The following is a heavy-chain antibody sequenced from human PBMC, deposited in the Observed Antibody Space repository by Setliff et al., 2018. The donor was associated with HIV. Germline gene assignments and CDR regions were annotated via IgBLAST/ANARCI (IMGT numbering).Heavy chain of an antibody. Sequence: PGGSLRLSCAASGFTFSSYAMHWVRQAPGKGLEWVADISYAGFDGSSKYYADSVKGRFTISRDNAKNSLYLQMNSLRGEDTAVYYCAGSRGYFVKAEWGQGTLVTVSS. V-gene: IGHV3-30*04. J-gene: IGHJ4*02. D-gene: IGHD3-22*01. CDR2: ISYAGFDGSSK. CDR1: GFTFSSYA. CDR3: AGSRGYFVKAE.